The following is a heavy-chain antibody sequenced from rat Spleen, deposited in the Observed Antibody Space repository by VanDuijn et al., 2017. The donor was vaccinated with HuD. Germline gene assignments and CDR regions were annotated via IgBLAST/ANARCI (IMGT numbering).Heavy chain of an antibody. CDR2: IWSGGST. Sequence: QVQLKESGPGLVQPSQTLSLTCTVAGFSLTNYGINWVRQPPGKGLEWIGAIWSGGSTDYNSALKSRLSISRDTSKSQVFLKMNSLQPEDTGTYYCARHLRVASGVMDAWGQGASVTVSS. CDR3: ARHLRVASGVMDA. D-gene: IGHD1-11*01. J-gene: IGHJ4*01. V-gene: IGHV2-4*01. CDR1: GFSLTNYG.